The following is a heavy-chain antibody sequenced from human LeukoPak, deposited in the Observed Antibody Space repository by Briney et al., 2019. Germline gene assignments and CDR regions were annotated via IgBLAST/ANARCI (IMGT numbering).Heavy chain of an antibody. D-gene: IGHD4-11*01. V-gene: IGHV1-69*05. J-gene: IGHJ5*02. CDR1: GGTFSSYA. CDR2: IIPPFGTP. CDR3: ARGGRRTSNRNTWFDP. Sequence: GASVKVSCKASGGTFSSYAINWVRQAPGQGLEWMGGIIPPFGTPNYAQKFQGRVTIITDESTSTVYMELSSLRSEDTAVYYCARGGRRTSNRNTWFDPWGRGTLVTVSS.